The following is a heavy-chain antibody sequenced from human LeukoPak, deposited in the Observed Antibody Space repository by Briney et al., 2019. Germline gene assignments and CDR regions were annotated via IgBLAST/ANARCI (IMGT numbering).Heavy chain of an antibody. CDR1: GYSFTSYW. Sequence: GESLRISCKGSGYSFTSYWISCARQMPWKGLEWMGRIDPNDSYTNYSPSFQGHVTISADKSISTAYLQWSSLKASDTAMYYCAATYYDILTGRRKDYYFDYWGQGTLVTVSS. D-gene: IGHD3-9*01. CDR2: IDPNDSYT. CDR3: AATYYDILTGRRKDYYFDY. V-gene: IGHV5-10-1*01. J-gene: IGHJ4*02.